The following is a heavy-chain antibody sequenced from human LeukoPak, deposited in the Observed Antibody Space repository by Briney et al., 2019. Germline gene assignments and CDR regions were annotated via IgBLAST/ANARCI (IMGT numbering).Heavy chain of an antibody. J-gene: IGHJ4*02. V-gene: IGHV7-4-1*02. CDR3: ARDPVFGYSSGSGVRGSDY. CDR1: GYTFTSYA. CDR2: INTNTGNP. D-gene: IGHD6-19*01. Sequence: ASVKVSCKASGYTFTSYAMNWVRQAPGQGLEWMGWINTNTGNPTYAQRFTGRFVFSLDTSVSTAYLQISRLKAEDTAVYYCARDPVFGYSSGSGVRGSDYWGQGTLVTASS.